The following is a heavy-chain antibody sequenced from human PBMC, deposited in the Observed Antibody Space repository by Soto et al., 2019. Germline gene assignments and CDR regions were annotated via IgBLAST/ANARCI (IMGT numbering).Heavy chain of an antibody. Sequence: QVQLVQSGAEVKKPGASVKVSCKASGYTFTSYYMHWVRQAPGQGLEWMGIINSSGGSTSYAQKFQGRVTMTRDTSTSTVYMELSSLRSEDTAVYYFAAVAGTGRFDPWGQGTLVTVSS. CDR2: INSSGGST. D-gene: IGHD6-19*01. CDR3: AAVAGTGRFDP. J-gene: IGHJ5*02. V-gene: IGHV1-46*03. CDR1: GYTFTSYY.